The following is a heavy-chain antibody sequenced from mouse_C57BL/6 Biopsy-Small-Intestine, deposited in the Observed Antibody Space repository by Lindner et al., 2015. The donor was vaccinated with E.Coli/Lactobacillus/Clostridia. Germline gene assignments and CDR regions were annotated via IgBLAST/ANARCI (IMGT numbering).Heavy chain of an antibody. J-gene: IGHJ3*01. CDR2: INPYNDGT. CDR3: VRTPPDWFGH. V-gene: IGHV1-14*01. CDR1: GYTFTNHH. Sequence: VQLQESGAELVRPGASVKIFCKAFGYTFTNHHINWVKQRPGQGLDWIGYINPYNDGTRYNETFKGKATLTSDKSSTTVYMELSSLTSEDSAVYYCVRTPPDWFGHWGQGTLVTVSA.